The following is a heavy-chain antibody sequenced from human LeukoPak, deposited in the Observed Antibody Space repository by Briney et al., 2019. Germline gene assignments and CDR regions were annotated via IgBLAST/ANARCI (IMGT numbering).Heavy chain of an antibody. Sequence: GGSLRLSCAASGFTFSSYSMNWVRQAPGKGLEWVSSISSSSSYIYYADSVKGRFTISRDNAKNSLYLQMDSLRAEETAVYYCARDRGTPRLDPLRRPRFDPWGQGTLVTVSS. V-gene: IGHV3-21*01. D-gene: IGHD6-6*01. CDR1: GFTFSSYS. CDR2: ISSSSSYI. J-gene: IGHJ5*02. CDR3: ARDRGTPRLDPLRRPRFDP.